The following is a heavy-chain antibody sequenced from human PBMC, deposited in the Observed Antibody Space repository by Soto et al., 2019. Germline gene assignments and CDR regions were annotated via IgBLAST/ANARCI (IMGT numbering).Heavy chain of an antibody. CDR3: ARDMGYCGGDCYSGLSYYYGMDV. CDR1: GFTVSSNY. CDR2: IYSGGST. Sequence: GSLRLSCAASGFTVSSNYMSWVRQAPGKGLEWVSVIYSGGSTYYADSVKGRFTISRDNSKNTLYLQMNSLRAEDTAVYYCARDMGYCGGDCYSGLSYYYGMDVWGQGTTVTVSS. V-gene: IGHV3-53*01. D-gene: IGHD2-21*02. J-gene: IGHJ6*02.